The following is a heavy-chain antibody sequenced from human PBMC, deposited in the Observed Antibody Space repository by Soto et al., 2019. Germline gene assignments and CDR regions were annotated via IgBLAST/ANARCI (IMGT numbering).Heavy chain of an antibody. CDR3: AKRPKSSVSSGPFYFDY. CDR2: IGSTDNT. V-gene: IGHV3-23*01. CDR1: GFTFSGSP. Sequence: PGGSLRLSCVASGFTFSGSPMSWVRRAPGKGLEWVSTIGSTDNTYYADSVKGRFTISRDSSKNTLYLLMNSLRAEDTAMYYCAKRPKSSVSSGPFYFDYWGQGTLVTVSP. D-gene: IGHD3-22*01. J-gene: IGHJ4*02.